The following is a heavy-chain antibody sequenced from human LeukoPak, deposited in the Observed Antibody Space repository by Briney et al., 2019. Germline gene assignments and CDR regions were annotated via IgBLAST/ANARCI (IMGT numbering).Heavy chain of an antibody. V-gene: IGHV4-38-2*02. Sequence: SETLSLTCTVSAYSISNGFVWGWIRQPPGKGLEWIASIYHSGTTYYNPSLKSRVTMSVDTSKNQFSLRLSSVTAADTAVYYCARQRFGYYDFWSGYFGYFDLWGRGSLVTVSS. CDR1: AYSISNGFV. J-gene: IGHJ2*01. CDR3: ARQRFGYYDFWSGYFGYFDL. CDR2: IYHSGTT. D-gene: IGHD3-3*01.